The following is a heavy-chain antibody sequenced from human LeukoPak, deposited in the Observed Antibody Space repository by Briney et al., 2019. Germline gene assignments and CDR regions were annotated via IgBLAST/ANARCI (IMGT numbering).Heavy chain of an antibody. D-gene: IGHD5-18*01. J-gene: IGHJ4*02. CDR2: IHEGRRT. Sequence: SETLSLTCSVYSGSLSGYSWSWIRQSPGKGLEWIGEIHEGRRTDYSPSLKSRVTISVDTSKNQFSLKLCSVTAADTAVYYCARHGEYSYGPPPLGFDYWGQGTLVTVSS. V-gene: IGHV4-34*01. CDR3: ARHGEYSYGPPPLGFDY. CDR1: SGSLSGYS.